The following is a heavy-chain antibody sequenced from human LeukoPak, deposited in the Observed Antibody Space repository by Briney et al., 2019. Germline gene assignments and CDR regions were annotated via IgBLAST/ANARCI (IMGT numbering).Heavy chain of an antibody. D-gene: IGHD3-10*01. CDR3: ARDEALTMAIDY. Sequence: PGGSLTLSCAASGFTFSDYYMSWIRQAPGKGLEWVSYISSSGSTIYYADSVKGRFTISRDNAKNSLYLQMNSLRAEDTAVYYCARDEALTMAIDYWGQGTLVTVSS. CDR1: GFTFSDYY. J-gene: IGHJ4*02. V-gene: IGHV3-11*01. CDR2: ISSSGSTI.